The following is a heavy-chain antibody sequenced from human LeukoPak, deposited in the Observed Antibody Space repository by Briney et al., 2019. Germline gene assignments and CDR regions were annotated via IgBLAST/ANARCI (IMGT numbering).Heavy chain of an antibody. Sequence: GGSLRLFCAASGFTFSSYGMHWVRQAPGKGLEWVAVISYDGSNKYYADSVKGRFTISRDNSKNTLYLQMNSLRAEDTALYYCARDNGGSLDYWGQGTLVTVSS. J-gene: IGHJ4*02. D-gene: IGHD1-26*01. V-gene: IGHV3-30*03. CDR1: GFTFSSYG. CDR2: ISYDGSNK. CDR3: ARDNGGSLDY.